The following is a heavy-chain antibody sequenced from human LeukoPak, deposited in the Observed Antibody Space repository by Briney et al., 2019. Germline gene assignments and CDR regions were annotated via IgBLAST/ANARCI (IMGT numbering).Heavy chain of an antibody. CDR1: GFTFDDYG. CDR2: INWNGGST. CDR3: AKISDSGYGLDAAFDI. V-gene: IGHV3-20*04. J-gene: IGHJ3*02. Sequence: GGSLRLSCAASGFTFDDYGMSWVRQAPGKGLEWVSGINWNGGSTGYADSVKGRFTISRDNAKNSLYLQMNSLRAEDTAVYYCAKISDSGYGLDAAFDIWGQGTMVTVSS. D-gene: IGHD5-12*01.